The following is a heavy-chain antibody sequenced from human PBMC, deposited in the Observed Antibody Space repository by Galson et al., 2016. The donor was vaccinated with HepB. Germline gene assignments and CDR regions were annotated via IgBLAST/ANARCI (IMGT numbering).Heavy chain of an antibody. V-gene: IGHV5-51*01. Sequence: VKQPGESLKISCKGSGYSFSRYWIGWVRQMPGKGLEWMGITFPGDSYTRYSPSFQGQVTVSADKSINTAYLQWSSLKASDAAMYYCARRSVSYWYFDLWGRGTLVTVSS. CDR2: TFPGDSYT. J-gene: IGHJ2*01. CDR3: ARRSVSYWYFDL. CDR1: GYSFSRYW. D-gene: IGHD2-8*01.